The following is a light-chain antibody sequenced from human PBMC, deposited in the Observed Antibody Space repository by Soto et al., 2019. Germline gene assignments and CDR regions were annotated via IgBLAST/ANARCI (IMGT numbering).Light chain of an antibody. V-gene: IGLV1-51*01. CDR3: GSWDSSLSAYV. CDR1: SSNIGGNS. CDR2: DDN. Sequence: QSALTQPPSVSGAPGQRVTIFCTGSSSNIGGNSVSWYQQLPGTAPKLLIYDDNKRPSGIPDRFSGSKSGTSATLGITGFQTGDEADYYCGSWDSSLSAYVFGTGTKV. J-gene: IGLJ1*01.